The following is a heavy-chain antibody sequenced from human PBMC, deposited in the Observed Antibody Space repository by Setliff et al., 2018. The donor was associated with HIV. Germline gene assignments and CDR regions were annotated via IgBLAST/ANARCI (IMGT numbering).Heavy chain of an antibody. CDR1: RYSFTSFE. V-gene: IGHV1-8*02. CDR2: MKPDSGNT. D-gene: IGHD6-19*01. CDR3: AFQPMGLGYYYYMDV. J-gene: IGHJ6*03. Sequence: ASVKVSCKSSRYSFTSFEINWVRQAPGQGLEWMGWMKPDSGNTGYAQKFQGRVTMTRNTSISTAYMELSRLRSDDTAVYYCAFQPMGLGYYYYMDVWGKGTTVTVSS.